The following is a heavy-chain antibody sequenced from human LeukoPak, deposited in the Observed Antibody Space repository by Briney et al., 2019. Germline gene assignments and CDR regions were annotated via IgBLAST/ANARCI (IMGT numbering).Heavy chain of an antibody. D-gene: IGHD3-10*01. Sequence: PSETLSLTCAVYGGSFSGYYWSWIRQPPGKGLEWIGEINHSGSTNYNPSLKSRVTISVDTSKNQFSLKLSSVTAADTAVYYCARPGYGSGSYYNVWYFDYWGQGTLVTVSS. CDR1: GGSFSGYY. CDR3: ARPGYGSGSYYNVWYFDY. J-gene: IGHJ4*02. CDR2: INHSGST. V-gene: IGHV4-34*01.